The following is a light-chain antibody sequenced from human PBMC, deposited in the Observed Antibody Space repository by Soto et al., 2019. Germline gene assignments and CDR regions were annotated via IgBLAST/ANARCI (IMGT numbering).Light chain of an antibody. CDR1: QNLLYSSNNKNY. CDR3: QQYDRTPLT. J-gene: IGKJ4*01. V-gene: IGKV4-1*01. Sequence: DIVMTQSPDSLVVSLGERATINCKSSQNLLYSSNNKNYLAWYQQKPGQPPKLLIYWASTRESGVPDRFSGSGSGTDFTLTISSLQAEDVAVYYCQQYDRTPLTFGGGTKVEIK. CDR2: WAS.